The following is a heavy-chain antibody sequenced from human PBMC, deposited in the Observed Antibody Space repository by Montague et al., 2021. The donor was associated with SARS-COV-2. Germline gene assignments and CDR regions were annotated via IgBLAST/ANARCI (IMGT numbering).Heavy chain of an antibody. V-gene: IGHV3-48*03. Sequence: SLRLSCAASGFDFFNFDMAWVRQAPGMGLEWISDISSSGATILYAASLKGRFTISRDNIQKSLYLQMNSLRAEDTAVYYCATNKYCTLHDCLHGRHYFDHWGQGTLVTVSS. CDR3: ATNKYCTLHDCLHGRHYFDH. J-gene: IGHJ4*02. CDR2: ISSSGATI. D-gene: IGHD2-8*01. CDR1: GFDFFNFD.